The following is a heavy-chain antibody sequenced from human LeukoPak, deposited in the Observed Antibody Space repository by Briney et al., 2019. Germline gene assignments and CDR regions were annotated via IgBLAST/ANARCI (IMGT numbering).Heavy chain of an antibody. Sequence: ASVKVSCKASGFTFTSSAMQWVRQARGQRLEWIGWIVVGSGNTNYAQKFQERATITRDTSTSTAYMELSSLRSEDTAVYYCAADASWGYYYYGMDVWGQGTTVTVSS. CDR3: AADASWGYYYYGMDV. CDR2: IVVGSGNT. CDR1: GFTFTSSA. D-gene: IGHD2-2*01. V-gene: IGHV1-58*02. J-gene: IGHJ6*02.